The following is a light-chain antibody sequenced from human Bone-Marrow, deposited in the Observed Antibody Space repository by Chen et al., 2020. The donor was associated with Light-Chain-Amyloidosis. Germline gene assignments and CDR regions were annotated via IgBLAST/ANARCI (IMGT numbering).Light chain of an antibody. Sequence: SYVLTQPSSLSVAPGPTATIACGGNNIGSPSVHWYQQTPGQAPLLVVYDDSDRPSGIPERLSGSNSGNTATLTISRVEAGDEADYYCQVWDRSSDRPVFGGGTKLTVL. CDR2: DDS. J-gene: IGLJ3*02. CDR3: QVWDRSSDRPV. V-gene: IGLV3-21*02. CDR1: NIGSPS.